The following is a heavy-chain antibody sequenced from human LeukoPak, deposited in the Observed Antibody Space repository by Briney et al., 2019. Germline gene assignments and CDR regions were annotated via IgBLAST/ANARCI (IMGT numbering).Heavy chain of an antibody. CDR1: GFTFSDDY. CDR3: VRDLGLIAAAGTDHFYGMDV. D-gene: IGHD6-13*01. CDR2: ISNSGYTT. V-gene: IGHV3-11*01. Sequence: PGGSLRLSCAASGFTFSDDYMSWIRQAPGKGLEWASYISNSGYTTYYADSVKGRFTISRDISKNTLYLQMNSLRAEDTAMYYCVRDLGLIAAAGTDHFYGMDVWGQGTTVTVS. J-gene: IGHJ6*02.